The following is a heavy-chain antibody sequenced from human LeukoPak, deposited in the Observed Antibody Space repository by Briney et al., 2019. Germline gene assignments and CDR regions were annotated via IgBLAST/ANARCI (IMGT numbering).Heavy chain of an antibody. V-gene: IGHV3-30-3*01. Sequence: PGGSLRLSCAASGFTFSSYAMHWVRQAPGKGLEWVAVISYDGSNKYYADSVKGRFTISRDNSKNTLYLQMNSLRAEDTAVYYCARATSYYYDSSGYYFPYWGQGTLVTVSS. CDR3: ARATSYYYDSSGYYFPY. D-gene: IGHD3-22*01. CDR1: GFTFSSYA. J-gene: IGHJ4*02. CDR2: ISYDGSNK.